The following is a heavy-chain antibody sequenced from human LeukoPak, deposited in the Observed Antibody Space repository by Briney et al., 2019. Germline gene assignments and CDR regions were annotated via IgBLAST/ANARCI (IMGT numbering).Heavy chain of an antibody. J-gene: IGHJ4*02. V-gene: IGHV3-43*02. CDR1: GFTFDDYA. CDR3: AKVTPRGGVVSLDY. CDR2: ISGDGGST. D-gene: IGHD3-3*01. Sequence: GGSLRLSCAASGFTFDDYAMHWVRQVPGKGLEWVSLISGDGGSTYYADSVKGRFTISRDNSKNSLYLQMNSLRTEDTALYYCAKVTPRGGVVSLDYWGQGTLVTVSS.